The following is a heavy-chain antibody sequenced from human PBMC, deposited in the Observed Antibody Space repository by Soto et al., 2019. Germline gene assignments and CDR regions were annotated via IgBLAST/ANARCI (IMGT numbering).Heavy chain of an antibody. CDR3: ARSSGVSTPDFDD. Sequence: PGGSLRLSCAASGFTFSSYWMSWVRQAPGKGLEWVANIKQDGSEKYYVDSVKGRFTISRDNSLHTVYLQMNSLGPEDTAVYFCARSSGVSTPDFDDWGQGALVTVSS. D-gene: IGHD3-10*01. CDR2: IKQDGSEK. V-gene: IGHV3-7*01. CDR1: GFTFSSYW. J-gene: IGHJ4*02.